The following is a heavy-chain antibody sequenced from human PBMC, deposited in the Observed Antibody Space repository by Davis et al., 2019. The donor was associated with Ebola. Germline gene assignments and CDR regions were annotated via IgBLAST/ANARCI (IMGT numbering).Heavy chain of an antibody. J-gene: IGHJ4*02. V-gene: IGHV5-51*01. Sequence: GESLKISCKGSGYSFTSYWIGWVRQMPGKGLEWMGIIYPGDSDTRFSPSFQGQVTISADKSISTAYLQWSSLKASDTAMYYCARPLRRIIAAGSDLGYWGQGTLVTVSS. CDR3: ARPLRRIIAAGSDLGY. CDR1: GYSFTSYW. D-gene: IGHD6-13*01. CDR2: IYPGDSDT.